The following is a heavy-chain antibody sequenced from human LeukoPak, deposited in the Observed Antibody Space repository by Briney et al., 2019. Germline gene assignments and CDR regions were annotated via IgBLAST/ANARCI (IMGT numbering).Heavy chain of an antibody. J-gene: IGHJ5*02. CDR3: TSHAAFDP. V-gene: IGHV3-15*01. CDR2: IKSKNVGGTT. CDR1: GFTFGDHI. Sequence: PGGSLGLSCAASGFTFGDHIMNWVRQLPGKGLEWVGRIKSKNVGGTTDYAAPVKGRFTISRDDSKNTVYLQMNSLKIEDTAVYYCTSHAAFDPWGQGTLVTVSS.